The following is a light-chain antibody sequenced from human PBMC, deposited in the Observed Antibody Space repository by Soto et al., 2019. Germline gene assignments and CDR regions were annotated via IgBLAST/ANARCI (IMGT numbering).Light chain of an antibody. CDR1: QDISSY. CDR2: AAS. CDR3: QQANSFPIT. V-gene: IGKV1-9*01. Sequence: IQLTQSPSSLSASVGDRVTITCRASQDISSYLAWYQQKPGKAPKLLIYAASTLQSGVPSRFSGSGSGTDFHLNISSLQPEDFATYYCQQANSFPITFGQGTRLEIK. J-gene: IGKJ5*01.